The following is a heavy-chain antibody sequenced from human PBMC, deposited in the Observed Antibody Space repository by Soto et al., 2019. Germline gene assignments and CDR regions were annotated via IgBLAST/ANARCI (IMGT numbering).Heavy chain of an antibody. Sequence: GGSLRLSCVASGFSFSNYGMHWVRQAPGKGLEWVAFVSSDGNNKYYAESVKGRFTISRDNAKNTLYLQVDRLTVDDTAVYYCAKDYEYSSSWVFDYWGQGTLVTVSS. J-gene: IGHJ4*02. CDR3: AKDYEYSSSWVFDY. V-gene: IGHV3-30*18. CDR2: VSSDGNNK. CDR1: GFSFSNYG. D-gene: IGHD6-6*01.